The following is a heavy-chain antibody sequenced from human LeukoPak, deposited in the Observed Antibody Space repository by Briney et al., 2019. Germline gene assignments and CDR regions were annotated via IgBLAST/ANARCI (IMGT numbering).Heavy chain of an antibody. V-gene: IGHV3-11*06. CDR1: GFTFSDYD. D-gene: IGHD7-27*01. Sequence: PGGSLRLSCAASGFTFSDYDTSWIRQAPGKGLEWVSYIASSSSYTSYADSVKGRFTISRDNAKNSLYLQMNSLRAEDTAVYYCAKDHGDFDAFDIWGQGTMVTVSS. CDR3: AKDHGDFDAFDI. J-gene: IGHJ3*02. CDR2: IASSSSYT.